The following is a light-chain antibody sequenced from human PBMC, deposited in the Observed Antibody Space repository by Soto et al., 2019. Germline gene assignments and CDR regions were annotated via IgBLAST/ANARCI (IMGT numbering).Light chain of an antibody. J-gene: IGKJ1*01. CDR3: QQRGNRPPWT. V-gene: IGKV3-11*01. CDR1: QSVGKY. CDR2: DAS. Sequence: IVVTQSPATLSLSPGERATLPCRASQSVGKYLVWYQQKPGQAPRLLIYDASNRATGIPARFSGSGSGTDFTLTISSLEPEDVAVYYCQQRGNRPPWTFGQGTKVDIK.